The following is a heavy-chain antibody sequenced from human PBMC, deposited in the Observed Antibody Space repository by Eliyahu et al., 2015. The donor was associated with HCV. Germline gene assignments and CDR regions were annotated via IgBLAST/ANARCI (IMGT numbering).Heavy chain of an antibody. J-gene: IGHJ3*02. CDR2: IKSQPDGGTT. Sequence: EVQLVESXXXLVXPEXSLRLSCAAPXXTLXDAWMTWVRQAPGKGLEWVGRIKSQPDGGTTDYAAPVKGRFTISRDDSENTVSLQMNSLKTEDTAVYYCTTRVSYSGSYYSAFDIWGQGSMVTVSS. CDR3: TTRVSYSGSYYSAFDI. V-gene: IGHV3-15*01. CDR1: XXTLXDAW. D-gene: IGHD1-26*01.